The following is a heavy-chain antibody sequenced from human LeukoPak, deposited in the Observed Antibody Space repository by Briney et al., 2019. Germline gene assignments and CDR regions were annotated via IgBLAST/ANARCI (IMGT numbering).Heavy chain of an antibody. CDR2: IYYSGST. J-gene: IGHJ4*02. CDR3: ARSAGSTMIVVDPFDY. CDR1: GGSFTTHY. D-gene: IGHD3-22*01. Sequence: SETLSLTCTVSGGSFTTHYWSWIRQHPGKGLEWIGYIYYSGSTYYNPSLKSRVTISVDTSKNQFSLKLSSVTAADTAVYYCARSAGSTMIVVDPFDYWGQGTLVTVSS. V-gene: IGHV4-59*06.